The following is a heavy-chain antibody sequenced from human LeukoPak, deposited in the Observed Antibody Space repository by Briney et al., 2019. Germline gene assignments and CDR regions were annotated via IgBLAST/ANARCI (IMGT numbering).Heavy chain of an antibody. V-gene: IGHV4-59*01. Sequence: SETLSLTCTVSGGSISSYYWSWIRQPPGKGLEWIGYIYYSGSTNYNPSLKSRVTISVDTSENQFSLKLRSVTAADTAVYYCAGGSSGYYYSVDYWGQGTLVTVSS. CDR1: GGSISSYY. CDR2: IYYSGST. CDR3: AGGSSGYYYSVDY. J-gene: IGHJ4*02. D-gene: IGHD3-22*01.